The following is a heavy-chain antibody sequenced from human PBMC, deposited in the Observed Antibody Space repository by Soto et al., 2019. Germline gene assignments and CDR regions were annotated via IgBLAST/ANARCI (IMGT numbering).Heavy chain of an antibody. CDR2: IIPIFGTA. CDR1: GGTFGSYA. D-gene: IGHD2-8*01. V-gene: IGHV1-69*13. J-gene: IGHJ6*02. Sequence: GASVKVSCKASGGTFGSYAISWVRQAPGQGLEWMGGIIPIFGTANYAQKFQGRVTITADESTSTAYMELSSLRSEDTAVYYCARVPGGGYCTNGVCYYYYYGMDVWGQGTTVTVSS. CDR3: ARVPGGGYCTNGVCYYYYYGMDV.